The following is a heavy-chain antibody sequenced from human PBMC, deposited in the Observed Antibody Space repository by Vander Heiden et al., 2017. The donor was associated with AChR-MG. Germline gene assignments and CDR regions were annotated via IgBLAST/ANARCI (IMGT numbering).Heavy chain of an antibody. J-gene: IGHJ4*02. Sequence: QLQLQESGPGLVKPSETLSLTCTVSGRSISSSSYYWGWIRQPPGKGLEWIGSIYYSGSTYYNPSLKSRVTISVDTSKNQFSLKLSSVTAADTAVYYCARWVEMATALYYFDYWGQGTLVTVSS. CDR3: ARWVEMATALYYFDY. V-gene: IGHV4-39*01. CDR2: IYYSGST. D-gene: IGHD5-18*01. CDR1: GRSISSSSYY.